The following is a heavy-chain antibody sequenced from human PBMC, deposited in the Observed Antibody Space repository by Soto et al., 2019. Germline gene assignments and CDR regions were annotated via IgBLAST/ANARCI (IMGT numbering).Heavy chain of an antibody. CDR1: RFTFNAYT. Sequence: GGSVRHSCAASRFTFNAYTMHWVRQAPWKGLEWVCLISCDGGITYSGDSVKGRFTVSRENSDNSLYLQMTSLRSEDTAFYYCPKDPYDILPGQRRHFDSWGQGTLVTVSS. CDR3: PKDPYDILPGQRRHFDS. D-gene: IGHD3-9*01. J-gene: IGHJ4*02. CDR2: ISCDGGIT. V-gene: IGHV3-43*01.